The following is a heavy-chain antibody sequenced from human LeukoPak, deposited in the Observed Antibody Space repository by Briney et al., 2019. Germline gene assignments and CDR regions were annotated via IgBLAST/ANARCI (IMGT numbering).Heavy chain of an antibody. Sequence: ASVKVSCKASGYTFTDYHMHWVRQAPGQGLEWMGWINPNSGGTNYAQRFQGRVTMTRDTSTSTVYMELSRLRSEDAAVYYCARGGYGDRIDYWGQGTLVSVSS. V-gene: IGHV1-2*02. CDR3: ARGGYGDRIDY. J-gene: IGHJ4*02. CDR2: INPNSGGT. D-gene: IGHD4-17*01. CDR1: GYTFTDYH.